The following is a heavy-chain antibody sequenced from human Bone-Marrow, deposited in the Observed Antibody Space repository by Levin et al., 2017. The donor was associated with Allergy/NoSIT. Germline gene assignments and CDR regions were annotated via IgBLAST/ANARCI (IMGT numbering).Heavy chain of an antibody. CDR1: GFTFGDYA. D-gene: IGHD4-17*01. V-gene: IGHV3-23*01. CDR2: IIASGGTT. J-gene: IGHJ4*02. Sequence: HAGGSLRLSCAASGFTFGDYAMTWVRQAPGEGLERVSTIIASGGTTYYAASVKGRFTISRDNSKDTLYLQMDSLRVEDTAIYYCAKDSLSGDRPFYFDCWGQGTLVTVSS. CDR3: AKDSLSGDRPFYFDC.